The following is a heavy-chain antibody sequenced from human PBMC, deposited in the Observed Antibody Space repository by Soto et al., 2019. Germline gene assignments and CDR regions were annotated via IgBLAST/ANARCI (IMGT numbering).Heavy chain of an antibody. Sequence: QVRLVESGGGVVQPGRSLRLSCAASGVPFSNYGMNWVRQAPGKGLEWVSVISFDGRDEYYADSVKGRFTVSRANSKSTLDLRMNSLRVEDTAVYFCATALFGGGGVVPGFDFWGQGTLVSVSS. J-gene: IGHJ4*02. D-gene: IGHD3-16*01. CDR3: ATALFGGGGVVPGFDF. CDR2: ISFDGRDE. CDR1: GVPFSNYG. V-gene: IGHV3-30*03.